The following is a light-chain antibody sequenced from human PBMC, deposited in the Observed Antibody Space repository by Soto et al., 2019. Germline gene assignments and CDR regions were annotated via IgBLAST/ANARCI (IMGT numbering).Light chain of an antibody. Sequence: QSVLIQPPSTSATPGQRVTFSCSGSESNIGNNAVNWYQHLPGAAPKLVIYNYSQRPSGVPDRFSGSRSGTSASLAISGLQSEDEGVYYCATWDDSVSGKVFGGGTKLTVL. V-gene: IGLV1-44*01. CDR1: ESNIGNNA. CDR3: ATWDDSVSGKV. CDR2: NYS. J-gene: IGLJ2*01.